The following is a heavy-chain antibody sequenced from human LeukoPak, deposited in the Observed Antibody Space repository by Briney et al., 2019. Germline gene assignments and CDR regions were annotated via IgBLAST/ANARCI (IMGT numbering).Heavy chain of an antibody. CDR2: INPSGGST. Sequence: ASVKVSCKASGYTFTSYYMHWVRQAPGQGLEWMGIINPSGGSTSYAQKFQGRVTMTRDTSISTAYMELSRLRSDDTAVYYCARDVEVGATTAFDIWGQGTMVTVSS. V-gene: IGHV1-46*01. D-gene: IGHD1-26*01. CDR1: GYTFTSYY. CDR3: ARDVEVGATTAFDI. J-gene: IGHJ3*02.